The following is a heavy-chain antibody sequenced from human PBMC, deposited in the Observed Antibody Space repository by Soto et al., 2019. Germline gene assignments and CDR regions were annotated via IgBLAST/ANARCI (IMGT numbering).Heavy chain of an antibody. Sequence: QVQLVESGGGVVQSGRSLTLSCAASGFSLRTYGMHWLRRAPGKGLEWVAFIWYDGTKKFYANSVKGRSTISKDNSNNILYLQMSGLRVEDTAVYYCARDGLTAVAGSVNWFDPWGQGTLVTVSS. J-gene: IGHJ5*02. CDR3: ARDGLTAVAGSVNWFDP. CDR2: IWYDGTKK. CDR1: GFSLRTYG. V-gene: IGHV3-33*01. D-gene: IGHD6-19*01.